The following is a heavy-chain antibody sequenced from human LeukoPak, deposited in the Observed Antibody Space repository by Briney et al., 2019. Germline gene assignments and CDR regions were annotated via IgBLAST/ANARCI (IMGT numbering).Heavy chain of an antibody. D-gene: IGHD4/OR15-4a*01. V-gene: IGHV3-7*05. CDR1: GFTFSTYW. J-gene: IGHJ4*02. Sequence: PGGSLRLSCAASGFTFSTYWMSWVRQAPGKGLELVANIKQDGSEKHYVDSVKGRFTISRDNAKNSLYLEMNSLRAEDTAVYYCARALVGDGASAYWGQGTLVTVSS. CDR2: IKQDGSEK. CDR3: ARALVGDGASAY.